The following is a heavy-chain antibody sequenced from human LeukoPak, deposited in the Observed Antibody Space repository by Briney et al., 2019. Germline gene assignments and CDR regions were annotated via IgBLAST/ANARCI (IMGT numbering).Heavy chain of an antibody. CDR2: ISGGGGGT. CDR3: AKTGNEDYDILTGYYRSKYFQH. D-gene: IGHD3-9*01. V-gene: IGHV3-23*01. Sequence: GGSLRLSCAASGFIFSNYAMSWVRQAPGKGPEWVSGISGGGGGTYYADSVKGRFTISGDNSKNTLYLQMNSLRAEDTAVYYCAKTGNEDYDILTGYYRSKYFQHWGQGTLVTVSS. CDR1: GFIFSNYA. J-gene: IGHJ1*01.